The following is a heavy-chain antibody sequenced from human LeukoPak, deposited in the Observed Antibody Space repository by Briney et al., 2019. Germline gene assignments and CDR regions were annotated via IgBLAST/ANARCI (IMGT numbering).Heavy chain of an antibody. CDR2: ISSSSSYI. D-gene: IGHD2-15*01. CDR3: ARGRCSGGSCSAPEYFQH. CDR1: GFTFSSYS. J-gene: IGHJ1*01. Sequence: PGGSLRLSCAASGFTFSSYSMNWVRQAPGKGLEWVSSISSSSSYIYYADSVKGRFTISRDNAKNSLYLQMNSLGAEDTAVYYCARGRCSGGSCSAPEYFQHWGQGTLVTVSS. V-gene: IGHV3-21*01.